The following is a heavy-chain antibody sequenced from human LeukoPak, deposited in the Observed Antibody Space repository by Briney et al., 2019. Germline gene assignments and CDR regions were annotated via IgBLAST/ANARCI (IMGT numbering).Heavy chain of an antibody. D-gene: IGHD2-2*01. Sequence: GGSLRLSCAASGFTFSSYWMSWVRQAPGKGLEWVANIKQDGSEKYYVDSVKGRFTISRDNAKNSLYLQMNSLRAEDTAVYYCARGDCSSTSCSIDYWGQGALVTVSS. CDR1: GFTFSSYW. CDR2: IKQDGSEK. J-gene: IGHJ4*02. V-gene: IGHV3-7*01. CDR3: ARGDCSSTSCSIDY.